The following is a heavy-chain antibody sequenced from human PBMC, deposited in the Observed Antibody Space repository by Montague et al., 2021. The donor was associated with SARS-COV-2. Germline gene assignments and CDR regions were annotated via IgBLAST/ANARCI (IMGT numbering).Heavy chain of an antibody. D-gene: IGHD2-15*01. J-gene: IGHJ4*02. CDR2: INHSGST. V-gene: IGHV4-34*01. CDR3: TRGVVAAPPVVDY. Sequence: SETLSLTCAVYGGSFSGYYWSWIHQPPGKGLEWIGEINHSGSTNYNPSLKSRVTISVDTSKNQFSLKLSSATAADTAVYYCTRGVVAAPPVVDYWGRGTLVTVSS. CDR1: GGSFSGYY.